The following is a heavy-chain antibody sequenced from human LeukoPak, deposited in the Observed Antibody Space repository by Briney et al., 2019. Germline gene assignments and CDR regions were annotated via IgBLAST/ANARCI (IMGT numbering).Heavy chain of an antibody. V-gene: IGHV1-18*01. CDR3: ARDGDIVVVPAATYPYYFDY. D-gene: IGHD2-2*01. J-gene: IGHJ4*02. Sequence: ASVKVSCKASGYTFTSYGISWVRQAPGQGLEWMGWISAYNGNTNYAQKLQGRVTMTTDTSTSTAYMELRSLRSDDTAVYYCARDGDIVVVPAATYPYYFDYWGQGTLVTVSS. CDR1: GYTFTSYG. CDR2: ISAYNGNT.